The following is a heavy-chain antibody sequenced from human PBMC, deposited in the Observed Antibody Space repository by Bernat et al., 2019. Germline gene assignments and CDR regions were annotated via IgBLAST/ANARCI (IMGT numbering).Heavy chain of an antibody. Sequence: EVQLVESGGGLVQPGGSLRLSCAASGFTFSSYEMNWVRQAPGKGLEWVSYISSSGSTIYYADSVKGRFTIYRNNAKNSLYLQMNSLRAEDTAVYYCARDVYPSVKAFDYWGQGTLVTVSS. V-gene: IGHV3-48*03. CDR3: ARDVYPSVKAFDY. CDR2: ISSSGSTI. CDR1: GFTFSSYE. J-gene: IGHJ4*02. D-gene: IGHD4-17*01.